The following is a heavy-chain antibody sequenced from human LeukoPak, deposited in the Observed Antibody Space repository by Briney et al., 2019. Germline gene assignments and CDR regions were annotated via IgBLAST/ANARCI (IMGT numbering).Heavy chain of an antibody. Sequence: GGSRRLSCAASGFTVSNNRLSWVRQAPGMGLEWVSTIYSDGNTYYPDSVKGRFTISRDGSKNTLYLQLNSLRTEDTAIYYCVREREGSNSEHWGQGTLVTVSS. V-gene: IGHV3-53*01. CDR3: VREREGSNSEH. CDR1: GFTVSNNR. D-gene: IGHD1-26*01. CDR2: IYSDGNT. J-gene: IGHJ1*01.